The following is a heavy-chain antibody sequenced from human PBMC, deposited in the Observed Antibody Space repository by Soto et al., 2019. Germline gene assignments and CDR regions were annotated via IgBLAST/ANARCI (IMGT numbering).Heavy chain of an antibody. CDR1: GYTFTAYY. D-gene: IGHD3-22*01. J-gene: IGHJ4*02. CDR2: INPNSGGT. Sequence: ASVKVSCKASGYTFTAYYMHWVRQAPGQGLEWMGWINPNSGGTNYAQKFQGRVTMTRDTSISTAYMELSRLRSDDTAVYYCARVHYDSVPADYWGQGTQVTVSS. V-gene: IGHV1-2*02. CDR3: ARVHYDSVPADY.